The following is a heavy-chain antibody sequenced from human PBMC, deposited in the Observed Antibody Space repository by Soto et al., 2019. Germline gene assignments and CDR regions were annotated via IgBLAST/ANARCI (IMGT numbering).Heavy chain of an antibody. CDR3: AKDLPCSGGSCLWGVNADAFDI. Sequence: GGSLRLSCAASGFTFSSYAMSWVRQAPGKGLEWVSAISGSGGSTYYADSVKGRFTISRDNSKNTLYLQMNSLRAEDTAVYYCAKDLPCSGGSCLWGVNADAFDIWGQGTMVTVSS. J-gene: IGHJ3*02. CDR2: ISGSGGST. CDR1: GFTFSSYA. D-gene: IGHD2-15*01. V-gene: IGHV3-23*01.